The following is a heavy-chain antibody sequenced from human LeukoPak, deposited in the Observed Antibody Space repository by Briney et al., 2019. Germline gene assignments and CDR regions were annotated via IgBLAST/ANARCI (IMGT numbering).Heavy chain of an antibody. Sequence: GGSLRLSCAASGFTVSSNYMSWVRQAPGKGLEWVSVIYSGGSTYYADSVKGRFTISRDNSKNTLYLQMNSLRSEDTAVYYCASHTVTTLDWFDPWGQGTLVTVSS. J-gene: IGHJ5*02. CDR3: ASHTVTTLDWFDP. CDR1: GFTVSSNY. CDR2: IYSGGST. D-gene: IGHD4-17*01. V-gene: IGHV3-66*04.